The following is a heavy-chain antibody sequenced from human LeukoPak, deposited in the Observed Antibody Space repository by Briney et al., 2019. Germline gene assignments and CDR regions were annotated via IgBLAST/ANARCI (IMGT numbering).Heavy chain of an antibody. V-gene: IGHV3-21*01. CDR2: ISSSSSYI. CDR3: ARVNGDSYERLDY. J-gene: IGHJ4*02. D-gene: IGHD4-17*01. Sequence: PGGSLRLSCAASGFTFSTYSMNWVRQAPGKGLEWVSSISSSSSYIYYADSVKGRFTISRDNAKNSLYLQMNSLRAEDTAVYYCARVNGDSYERLDYWGQGTLVTVSS. CDR1: GFTFSTYS.